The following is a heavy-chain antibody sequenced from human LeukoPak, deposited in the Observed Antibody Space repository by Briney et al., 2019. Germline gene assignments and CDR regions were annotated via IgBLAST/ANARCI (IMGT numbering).Heavy chain of an antibody. Sequence: GGSLRLSCEASGFTFDDYGMSWVRQPPGKGLEWVSGISRNGGSANYADSVKGRFTISRDNAKNSHFLQMNSLRVEDTAFYYCARGFRNGPFDCWGQGTLVTVSS. CDR1: GFTFDDYG. D-gene: IGHD2-8*01. CDR3: ARGFRNGPFDC. J-gene: IGHJ4*02. CDR2: ISRNGGSA. V-gene: IGHV3-20*04.